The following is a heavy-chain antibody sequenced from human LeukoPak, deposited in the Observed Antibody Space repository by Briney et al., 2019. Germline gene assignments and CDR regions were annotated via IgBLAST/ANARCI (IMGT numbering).Heavy chain of an antibody. D-gene: IGHD1-14*01. Sequence: ASETLSLTCTVSGDSISSSSYSWGWIRQSPGKGLEWIGSFYYSGDTYYNPSLKSRVTIPIDTPKNQFSLNLSSVTAADTAVYYCVSRRTTALSLFDYWGQGTLVTVSS. CDR2: FYYSGDT. CDR1: GDSISSSSYS. J-gene: IGHJ4*02. V-gene: IGHV4-39*01. CDR3: VSRRTTALSLFDY.